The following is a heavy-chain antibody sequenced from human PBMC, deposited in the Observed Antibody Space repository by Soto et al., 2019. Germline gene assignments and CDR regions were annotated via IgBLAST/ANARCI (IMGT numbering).Heavy chain of an antibody. J-gene: IGHJ3*02. CDR2: IWYDGSNK. D-gene: IGHD3-10*01. CDR3: AAYGSGSPIAFDI. V-gene: IGHV3-33*01. CDR1: GFTFSSYG. Sequence: HLGGSLRLSCAASGFTFSSYGMHWVRQAPGKGLEWVAVIWYDGSNKYYADSVKGRFTISRDNSKNTLYLQMNSLRAEDTAVYYCAAYGSGSPIAFDIWGQGTMVTVSS.